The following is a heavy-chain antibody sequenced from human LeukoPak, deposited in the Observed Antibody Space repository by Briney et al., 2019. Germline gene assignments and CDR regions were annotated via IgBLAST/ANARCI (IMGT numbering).Heavy chain of an antibody. D-gene: IGHD3-22*01. Sequence: PGGSLRLSCAASGFTFSIYSMNWIRQPPGKGLEWIGEINHSGSTNYNPSLKSRVTISVDTSKNQFSLKLSSVTAADTAVYYCARGRHYYDSSGRIDYWGQGTLVTVSS. CDR1: GFTFSIYS. V-gene: IGHV4-34*01. CDR3: ARGRHYYDSSGRIDY. CDR2: INHSGST. J-gene: IGHJ4*02.